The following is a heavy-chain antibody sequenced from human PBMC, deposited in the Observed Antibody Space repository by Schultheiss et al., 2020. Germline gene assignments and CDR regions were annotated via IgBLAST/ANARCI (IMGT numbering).Heavy chain of an antibody. Sequence: SVKVSCKASGGTFSSYAISWVRQAPGQGLEWMGGIIPIFGTANYAQKLQGRVTMTRDTSTSTVYMELSSLRSEDTAVYYCAAGPTVTRNNYWGQGTLVTVSS. J-gene: IGHJ4*02. CDR3: AAGPTVTRNNY. D-gene: IGHD4-17*01. CDR2: IIPIFGTA. V-gene: IGHV1-69*05. CDR1: GGTFSSYA.